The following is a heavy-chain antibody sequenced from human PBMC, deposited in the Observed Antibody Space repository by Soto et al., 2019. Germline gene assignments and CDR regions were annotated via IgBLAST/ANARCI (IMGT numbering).Heavy chain of an antibody. V-gene: IGHV5-51*01. CDR1: GYSFTSYW. J-gene: IGHJ6*02. D-gene: IGHD3-10*01. Sequence: VESLKISCKVSGYSFTSYWIGWVRQMPGKGLEWMGIIYPGDSDTRYSPSFQGQVTISAEDTAAYYCARVARRRGTRDYYYYYGMDVWGQGTTVTVSS. CDR3: GMDV. CDR2: IYPGDSDT.